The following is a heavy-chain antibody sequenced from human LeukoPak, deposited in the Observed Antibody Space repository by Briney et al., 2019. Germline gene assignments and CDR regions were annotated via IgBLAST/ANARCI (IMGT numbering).Heavy chain of an antibody. Sequence: PSETLSLTCTVSADSISSSTFHWGWIRQPPGKGLEWIGSIYYDGSTYYNPSLRSRVTISVDTSKNQFSLKLSSVSAADTAVYYCARGTRAFDIWGQGTMVTVSS. CDR2: IYYDGST. J-gene: IGHJ3*02. V-gene: IGHV4-39*07. CDR1: ADSISSSTFH. CDR3: ARGTRAFDI. D-gene: IGHD1-14*01.